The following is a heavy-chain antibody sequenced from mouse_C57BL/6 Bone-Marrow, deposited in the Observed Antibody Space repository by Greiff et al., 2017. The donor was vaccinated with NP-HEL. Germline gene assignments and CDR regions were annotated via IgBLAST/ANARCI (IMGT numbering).Heavy chain of an antibody. D-gene: IGHD1-1*01. Sequence: DVQLQESGGGLVQPGESLKLSCESNEYEFPSHDMSWVRKTPEERLELVAAINSDGGSTYYPDTMERRFIISRDNTKKTLYLQMSRLRSEDTALYYCARHGGSSLYWYFDVWGTGTTVTVSS. CDR1: EYEFPSHD. V-gene: IGHV5-2*01. CDR2: INSDGGST. CDR3: ARHGGSSLYWYFDV. J-gene: IGHJ1*03.